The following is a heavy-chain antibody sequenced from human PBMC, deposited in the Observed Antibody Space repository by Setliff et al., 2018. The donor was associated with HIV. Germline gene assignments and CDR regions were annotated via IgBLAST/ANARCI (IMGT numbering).Heavy chain of an antibody. CDR3: TREIRDGYPRSSN. D-gene: IGHD3-10*01. CDR1: GFTFSNFA. CDR2: MSGINDNK. J-gene: IGHJ4*02. V-gene: IGHV3-23*01. Sequence: PGGSLRLSCTASGFTFSNFAITWVRQAPGKGLEWVSRMSGINDNKYYGDSVKGRFTISRDNSKNTLSLQMDILRAEDTAIYYCTREIRDGYPRSSNWGQGTLVTVSS.